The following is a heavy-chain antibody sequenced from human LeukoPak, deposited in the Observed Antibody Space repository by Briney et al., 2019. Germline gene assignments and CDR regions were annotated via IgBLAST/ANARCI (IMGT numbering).Heavy chain of an antibody. Sequence: GGSLRLSCAASGFTFSSYAMSWVRQAPGKGLEWVSAISGSGGSTYYADSVKGRFTISRDNSKNTLYLQMNGLRAEDTAVYYCAKSGYTIFGVASDYWGQGTLVTFSS. V-gene: IGHV3-23*01. CDR1: GFTFSSYA. CDR2: ISGSGGST. CDR3: AKSGYTIFGVASDY. J-gene: IGHJ4*02. D-gene: IGHD3-3*01.